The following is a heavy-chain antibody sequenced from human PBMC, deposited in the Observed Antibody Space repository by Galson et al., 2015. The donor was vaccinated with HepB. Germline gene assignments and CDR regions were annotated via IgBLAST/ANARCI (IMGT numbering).Heavy chain of an antibody. J-gene: IGHJ4*02. V-gene: IGHV3-23*01. Sequence: SLRLSCAASGFTFSIYAMTWVRQAQGKGLEWVSSISAGGSTTYYADSVKGRFTISRDNSDNTLYVQMNSLRAEDTAVYYCAKESGHFDYWGQGTLVTVSS. CDR3: AKESGHFDY. CDR2: ISAGGSTT. D-gene: IGHD3-3*01. CDR1: GFTFSIYA.